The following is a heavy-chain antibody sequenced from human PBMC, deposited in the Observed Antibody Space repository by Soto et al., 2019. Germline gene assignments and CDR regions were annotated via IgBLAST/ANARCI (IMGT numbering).Heavy chain of an antibody. V-gene: IGHV1-8*01. Sequence: QVQLVQSGAEVKKPGASVKVSCKASGDTFTNYDINWVRQATGQGLEWMGRMNPNSGNTGYAQKFQGRVTMTTNTAITTVYMELSSLRSEDTAVYYCARGRNGMDVWGQGTTVTVSS. CDR3: ARGRNGMDV. CDR1: GDTFTNYD. J-gene: IGHJ6*02. CDR2: MNPNSGNT.